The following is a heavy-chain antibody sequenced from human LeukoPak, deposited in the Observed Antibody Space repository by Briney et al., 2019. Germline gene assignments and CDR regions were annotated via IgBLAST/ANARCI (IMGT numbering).Heavy chain of an antibody. D-gene: IGHD2-2*01. CDR2: ISSAGGYI. Sequence: PGGSLRLSCAASGFTFSSYTLNWVRQAPGKGLEWVSSISSAGGYIYYADSVKGRFTISRDNAKNSLYLQMNSLRAVDTAVYYCAREIVSSNSFGNWGQGTLVTVSS. J-gene: IGHJ4*02. CDR3: AREIVSSNSFGN. V-gene: IGHV3-21*01. CDR1: GFTFSSYT.